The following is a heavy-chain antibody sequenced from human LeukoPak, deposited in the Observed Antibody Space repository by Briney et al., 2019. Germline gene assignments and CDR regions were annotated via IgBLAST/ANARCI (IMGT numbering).Heavy chain of an antibody. D-gene: IGHD2-21*01. Sequence: GRSLRLSCAASGFTFDDYAMHWVRQAPGKGLEWVSGISWNSGSIGYADSVKGRFTISRDSSKNTLYLQMNRLRAEDAAVYYCAKAPVTTCSGAYCYPFDYWGQGTLVTVSS. CDR3: AKAPVTTCSGAYCYPFDY. CDR2: ISWNSGSI. CDR1: GFTFDDYA. V-gene: IGHV3-9*01. J-gene: IGHJ4*02.